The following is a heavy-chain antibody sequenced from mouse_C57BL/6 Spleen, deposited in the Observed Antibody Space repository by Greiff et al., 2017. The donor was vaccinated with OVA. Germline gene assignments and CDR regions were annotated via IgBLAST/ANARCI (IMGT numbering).Heavy chain of an antibody. J-gene: IGHJ4*01. CDR3: ARGAQAPYYYAMDY. D-gene: IGHD3-2*02. CDR1: GYAFSSSW. V-gene: IGHV1-82*01. CDR2: IYPGDGDT. Sequence: VKLQQSGPELVKPGASVKISCKASGYAFSSSWMNWVKQRPGKGLEWIGRIYPGDGDTNYNGKFKGKATLTADKSSSTAYMQLSSLTSEDSAVYFCARGAQAPYYYAMDYWGQGTSVTVSS.